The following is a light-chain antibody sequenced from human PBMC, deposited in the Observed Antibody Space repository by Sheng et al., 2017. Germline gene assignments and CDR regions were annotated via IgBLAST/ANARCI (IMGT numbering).Light chain of an antibody. CDR2: AAS. Sequence: DIQMTQSPSSLSASVGDRVTITCRASQSINSHLNWYQQKPGRAPKLVIHAASSIQSGVPSRFSGSGSGTDFTLTISSLQPEDFATYYCQQSYSTPLTFGGGTKVDI. J-gene: IGKJ4*01. V-gene: IGKV1-39*01. CDR1: QSINSH. CDR3: QQSYSTPLT.